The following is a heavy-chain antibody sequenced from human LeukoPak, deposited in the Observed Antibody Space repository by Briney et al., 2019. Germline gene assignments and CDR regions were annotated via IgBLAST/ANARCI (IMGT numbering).Heavy chain of an antibody. CDR3: AKDQLSGWFGYSYGSYYYYGMDV. J-gene: IGHJ6*02. CDR2: ISYDGSSK. D-gene: IGHD5-18*01. V-gene: IGHV3-30*18. CDR1: GFTFSSYG. Sequence: GGSLRLSCAASGFTFSSYGMHWVRQAPGKGLEWVAVISYDGSSKYYADSVKGRFTISRDNSKNTLYLQMNSLRAEDTAVYYCAKDQLSGWFGYSYGSYYYYGMDVWGQGTTVTVSS.